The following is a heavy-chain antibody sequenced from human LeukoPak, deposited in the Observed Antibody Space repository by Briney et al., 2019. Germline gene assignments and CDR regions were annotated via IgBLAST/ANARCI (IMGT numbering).Heavy chain of an antibody. CDR1: GGSISSYY. D-gene: IGHD3-3*01. J-gene: IGHJ4*02. CDR3: ARSPAHDFWSGYYLDY. V-gene: IGHV4-59*01. Sequence: SETLSLTCTVSGGSISSYYWSWIRQPPGKGLEWIGYIYYSGSTNYNPSLKSRVTISVDTSKNQFSLKLSSVTAADTAVYYCARSPAHDFWSGYYLDYWGQGTLVTVSS. CDR2: IYYSGST.